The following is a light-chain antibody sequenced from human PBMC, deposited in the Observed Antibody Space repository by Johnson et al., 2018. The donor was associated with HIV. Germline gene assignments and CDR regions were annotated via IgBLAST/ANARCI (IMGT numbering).Light chain of an antibody. CDR3: GTWDNSLNTGAV. V-gene: IGLV1-51*02. CDR2: ENN. Sequence: QSVLTQPPSVSAAPGQRVTISCSGSSSNIGNNYVSWYQQLPGTAPKLLIYENNKRPSGIPDRLSGSKSGTSATLGITGLQTGDEAAYYCGTWDNSLNTGAVFGPGTKVTVL. J-gene: IGLJ1*01. CDR1: SSNIGNNY.